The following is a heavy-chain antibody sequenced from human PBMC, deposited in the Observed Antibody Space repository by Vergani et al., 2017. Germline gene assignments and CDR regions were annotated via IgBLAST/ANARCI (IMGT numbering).Heavy chain of an antibody. Sequence: SSVKVSCKASGGTFSSYAISWVRQAPGQGLEWMGRIIPLFGAANYAQKFQGRVTITADESTSTAYMELSSLRSEDTAVYYCARATGILTATFDLWGQGTRVTVSS. V-gene: IGHV1-69*13. CDR2: IIPLFGAA. J-gene: IGHJ4*02. CDR1: GGTFSSYA. CDR3: ARATGILTATFDL. D-gene: IGHD3-9*01.